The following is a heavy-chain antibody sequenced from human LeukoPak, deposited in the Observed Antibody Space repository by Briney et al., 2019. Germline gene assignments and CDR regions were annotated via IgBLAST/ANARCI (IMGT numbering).Heavy chain of an antibody. Sequence: GGSLRLSCATSGFSFSNARMNWVRQAPGKGLEWVGRIRSNSDGGTIDYAASVKDRFTLSRDDSKNTLYLQLNSLQTADTAVYYCATDSNDYTWGQGTLVTVSS. D-gene: IGHD4-11*01. CDR3: ATDSNDYT. CDR1: GFSFSNAR. CDR2: IRSNSDGGTI. V-gene: IGHV3-15*07. J-gene: IGHJ5*02.